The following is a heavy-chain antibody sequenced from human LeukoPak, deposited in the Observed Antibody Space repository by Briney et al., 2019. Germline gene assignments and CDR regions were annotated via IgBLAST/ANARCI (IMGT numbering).Heavy chain of an antibody. D-gene: IGHD3-3*01. CDR3: ARDRDYDFWSGYSNRIGWFDP. J-gene: IGHJ5*02. CDR2: ISSSGSTI. CDR1: GFTFSDYY. Sequence: GGSLRLSCAASGFTFSDYYMSWIRQAPGKGLEWVSYISSSGSTIYHADSVKGRFTISRDNAKNSLYLQMNSLRAEDTAVYYCARDRDYDFWSGYSNRIGWFDPWGQGTLVTVSS. V-gene: IGHV3-11*04.